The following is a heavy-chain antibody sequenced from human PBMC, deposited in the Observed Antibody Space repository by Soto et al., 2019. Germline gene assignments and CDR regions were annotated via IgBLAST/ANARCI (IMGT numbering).Heavy chain of an antibody. D-gene: IGHD6-6*01. J-gene: IGHJ5*02. V-gene: IGHV4-4*02. CDR2: IYHSGST. CDR1: SGSISSSNW. CDR3: ARSPEYDPARYNRFDT. Sequence: QVQLQESGPGLVKPSGTLSLTCAVSSGSISSSNWWSWVRQPPGKGLEWIGEIYHSGSTNYNPSLKSRVTIAGDKSKNQVTLKRSSVTAADTAGYYCARSPEYDPARYNRFDTWGQGTLVTVSS.